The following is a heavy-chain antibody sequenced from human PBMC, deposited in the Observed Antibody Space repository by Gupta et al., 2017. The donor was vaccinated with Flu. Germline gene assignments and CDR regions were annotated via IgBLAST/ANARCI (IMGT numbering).Heavy chain of an antibody. CDR1: GFPFSDYD. J-gene: IGHJ6*02. Sequence: EVQLVESGGGLVQPGGSLRLSCVASGFPFSDYDMHWVRQVTGKRLEWVSAISTTGDTYYAGSVKGRFTISRENAKSSLYLQMNSLRAGDTAVYFCVRGVANRTYYFYPMDVWGHGTKVTVSS. CDR2: ISTTGDT. CDR3: VRGVANRTYYFYPMDV. D-gene: IGHD2-15*01. V-gene: IGHV3-13*04.